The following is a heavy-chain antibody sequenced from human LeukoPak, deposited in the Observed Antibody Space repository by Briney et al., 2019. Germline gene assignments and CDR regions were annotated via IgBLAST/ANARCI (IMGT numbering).Heavy chain of an antibody. CDR3: ANWYYDILTGYYRDGGNAFDI. V-gene: IGHV3-23*01. D-gene: IGHD3-9*01. CDR2: ISGSGGST. J-gene: IGHJ3*02. Sequence: GGSLRLSCAASGFTFSSYAMSWVRQAPGKGLEWVSAISGSGGSTYYADSVKGRFTISRDNSKNTLYLQTNSLRAEDTAVYYCANWYYDILTGYYRDGGNAFDIWGQGTMVTVSS. CDR1: GFTFSSYA.